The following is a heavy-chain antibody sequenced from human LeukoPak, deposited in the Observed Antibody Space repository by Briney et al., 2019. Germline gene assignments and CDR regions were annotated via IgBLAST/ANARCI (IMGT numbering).Heavy chain of an antibody. CDR3: ARDEDHYDSRGYYHKPEAFDI. D-gene: IGHD3-22*01. V-gene: IGHV1-69*13. J-gene: IGHJ3*02. CDR1: VGTFSIYG. CDR2: IITIFGTA. Sequence: SVTVSSKPSVGTFSIYGISWGRQAPGPGLEWMGGIITIFGTANYSQKFQGKGTITAAQSTSTAYLELSSLRSEDTAVYYCARDEDHYDSRGYYHKPEAFDIWGQGTMVTVSS.